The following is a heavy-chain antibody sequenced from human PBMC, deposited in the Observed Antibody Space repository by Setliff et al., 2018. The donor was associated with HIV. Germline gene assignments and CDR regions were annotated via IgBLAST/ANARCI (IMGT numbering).Heavy chain of an antibody. J-gene: IGHJ3*02. D-gene: IGHD6-19*01. CDR1: GFTFEDYG. Sequence: PGGSLRLSCAVSGFTFEDYGMSWVRQAPGKWLEGVSGINWNGGSTGYVDSVKGRFTISRDNAKNSLYLQMNSLRAEDMALYYCVRDKWLVPDTFDIWGQGTMVTVSS. CDR3: VRDKWLVPDTFDI. CDR2: INWNGGST. V-gene: IGHV3-20*04.